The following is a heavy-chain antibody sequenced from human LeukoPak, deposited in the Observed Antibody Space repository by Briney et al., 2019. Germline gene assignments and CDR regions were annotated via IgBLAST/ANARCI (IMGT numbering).Heavy chain of an antibody. CDR2: ISSSSSYI. J-gene: IGHJ3*02. D-gene: IGHD6-13*01. CDR3: ARDWYSSSLDAFDI. CDR1: GFTFSTYT. Sequence: GGSLRLSCAAAGFTFSTYTLNWVRQAPGQGLEWVSSISSSSSYISHADSVKGRFTIARDNAKNSLYLQMNSLRAEDTAVYYCARDWYSSSLDAFDIWGQGTMVTVSS. V-gene: IGHV3-21*01.